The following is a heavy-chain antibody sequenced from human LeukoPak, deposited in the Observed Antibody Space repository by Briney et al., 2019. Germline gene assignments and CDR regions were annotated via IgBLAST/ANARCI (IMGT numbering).Heavy chain of an antibody. V-gene: IGHV4-31*03. D-gene: IGHD4-17*01. CDR1: GGSISSGGYY. CDR3: ARVRVTTLWFDP. Sequence: SETLSLTCTVSGGSISSGGYYWSWIRQHPGTGLEWIGYIYYSGSTYYNPSLKSRVTISVDTSKNQFSLKLSSVTAADTAVYYCARVRVTTLWFDPWGQGTLVTVSS. J-gene: IGHJ5*02. CDR2: IYYSGST.